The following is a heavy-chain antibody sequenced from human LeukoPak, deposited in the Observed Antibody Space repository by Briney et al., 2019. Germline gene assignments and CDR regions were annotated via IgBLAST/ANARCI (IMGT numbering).Heavy chain of an antibody. D-gene: IGHD4-11*01. CDR2: IDSGGST. Sequence: PGGSLRLSCAASGFIVSRNYMTWVRQAPGKGLEWVSVIDSGGSTYYSDSVKGRFTISRDNSKNTLYLQMNSLRAEDTAVYYCARDGNSMTTFDAFDIWGQGTLVTVSS. J-gene: IGHJ3*02. CDR3: ARDGNSMTTFDAFDI. CDR1: GFIVSRNY. V-gene: IGHV3-66*01.